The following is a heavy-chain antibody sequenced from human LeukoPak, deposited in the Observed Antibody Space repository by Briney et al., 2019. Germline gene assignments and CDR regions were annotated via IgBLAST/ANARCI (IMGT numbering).Heavy chain of an antibody. D-gene: IGHD3-10*01. CDR3: SRGPSITMVRGGQWYYYMDV. J-gene: IGHJ6*03. CDR2: INPSGGST. CDR1: GYTFTSYY. V-gene: IGHV1-46*01. Sequence: ASVKVSCKASGYTFTSYYMHWVRQAPGQGLEWMGLINPSGGSTNYAQKFQGRVTMTRDTSTSTVHMELSSLRSEDMAVYYCSRGPSITMVRGGQWYYYMDVWGKGTTVTIPS.